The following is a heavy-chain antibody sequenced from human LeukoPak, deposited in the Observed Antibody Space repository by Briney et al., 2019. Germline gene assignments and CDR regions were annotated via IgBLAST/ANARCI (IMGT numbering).Heavy chain of an antibody. CDR1: GFTFSTYS. J-gene: IGHJ3*02. CDR2: ISSSITYT. Sequence: GGSLRLSCAASGFTFSTYSMNWVRQAPGRGLEWVSSISSSITYTYYADSVKGRFTISRDNAKNSLYLHMNSLRAEDTAVYYCAREGDYHAFDISGQGTMVTVSS. V-gene: IGHV3-21*01. D-gene: IGHD4-17*01. CDR3: AREGDYHAFDI.